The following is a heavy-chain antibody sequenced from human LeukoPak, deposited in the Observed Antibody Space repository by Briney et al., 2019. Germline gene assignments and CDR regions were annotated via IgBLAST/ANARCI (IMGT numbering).Heavy chain of an antibody. J-gene: IGHJ4*02. Sequence: GGSLRLSCSASGFVFSIYTMYWVRQAPGKGPEYVSTISGSGNGGSIYYADSVKGRFTISRDDSKSIVYLQMNGLRSEDTAVYYCVKDFGRVRGTPDSWGQGTLVTVSS. V-gene: IGHV3-64D*06. CDR2: ISGSGNGGSI. CDR3: VKDFGRVRGTPDS. CDR1: GFVFSIYT. D-gene: IGHD2/OR15-2a*01.